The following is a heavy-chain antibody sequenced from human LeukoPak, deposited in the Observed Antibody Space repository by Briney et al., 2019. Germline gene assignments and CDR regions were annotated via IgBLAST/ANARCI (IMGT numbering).Heavy chain of an antibody. CDR2: INSDGSST. D-gene: IGHD6-19*01. J-gene: IGHJ4*02. Sequence: PGGSLRLSCAGSGFTFSTYWMHWVRQAPGKGLVWVSRINSDGSSTSYADSVKGRFTISRDNAKNTLYLQMNSLRDEDTALYYCAKAGIGVVGYFDYWGQGTLVTVSS. CDR3: AKAGIGVVGYFDY. CDR1: GFTFSTYW. V-gene: IGHV3-74*01.